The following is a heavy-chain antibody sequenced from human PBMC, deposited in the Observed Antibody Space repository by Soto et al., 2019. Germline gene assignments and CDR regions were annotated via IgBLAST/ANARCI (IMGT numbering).Heavy chain of an antibody. J-gene: IGHJ4*02. CDR2: IYHSGST. CDR3: ARPQTTVTSYGY. V-gene: IGHV4-30-2*01. Sequence: TLSLTCAGSGVSISSGGCSWSWIRQPPGKGLEWIGYIYHSGSTYYNPSLKSRVTISVDRSKNQFSLKLSSVTAADTAVYYCARPQTTVTSYGYRGQGILRTVSS. CDR1: GVSISSGGCS. D-gene: IGHD4-17*01.